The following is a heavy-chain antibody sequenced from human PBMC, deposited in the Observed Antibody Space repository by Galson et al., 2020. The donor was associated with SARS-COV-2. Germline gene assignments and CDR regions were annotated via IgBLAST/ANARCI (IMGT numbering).Heavy chain of an antibody. CDR1: GFTVSSNY. Sequence: GESLKISCAASGFTVSSNYMSWVRQAPGKGLEWVSVIYSSGSTYYADSVKGRFTISRDNSKNTLYLQMNSLRAEDTAVYYCARVVRDDYWGQGTLVTVSS. V-gene: IGHV3-66*02. CDR3: ARVVRDDY. D-gene: IGHD2-15*01. J-gene: IGHJ4*02. CDR2: IYSSGST.